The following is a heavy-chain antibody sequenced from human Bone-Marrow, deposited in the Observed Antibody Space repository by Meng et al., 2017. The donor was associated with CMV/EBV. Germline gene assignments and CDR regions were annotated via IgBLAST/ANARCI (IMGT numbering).Heavy chain of an antibody. CDR1: GGTFSSYA. V-gene: IGHV1-69*05. CDR2: IIPIFGTA. CDR3: NYEERGGGYYFYY. Sequence: SVKVSCKASGGTFSSYAISWVRQAPGQGLEWMGGIIPIFGTANYAQKFQGRVTITTDESTSTAYMELSSLRSEDTAVYYCNYEERGGGYYFYYWGQGTLVTVSS. J-gene: IGHJ4*02. D-gene: IGHD1-7*01.